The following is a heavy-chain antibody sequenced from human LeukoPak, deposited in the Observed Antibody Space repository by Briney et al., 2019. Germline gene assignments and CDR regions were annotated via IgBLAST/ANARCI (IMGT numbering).Heavy chain of an antibody. Sequence: ESGPTLVNPTQTLTLTCTFSGFSLSTSGMCVSWIRQPPGKALEWLARIDWDDDKYYSTSLKTRLTISKDTSKNQVVLTMTNMDPVDAAMYYCARLTYSSEMFDIWGQGTMVTVSS. CDR2: IDWDDDK. V-gene: IGHV2-70*11. CDR3: ARLTYSSEMFDI. D-gene: IGHD6-25*01. J-gene: IGHJ3*02. CDR1: GFSLSTSGMC.